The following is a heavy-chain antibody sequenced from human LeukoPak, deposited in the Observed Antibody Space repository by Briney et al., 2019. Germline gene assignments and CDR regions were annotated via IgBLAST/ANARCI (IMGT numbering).Heavy chain of an antibody. J-gene: IGHJ4*02. CDR2: TYYRSKWYY. D-gene: IGHD6-19*01. V-gene: IGHV6-1*01. CDR3: ATSTPSDWYPFDY. Sequence: SQTLSLTCAISGDSFSSNTAAWNWIRQSPSRGLEWLGRTYYRSKWYYDYAVSLKSRITNYPDTSKNQFSLQLNSVTPEDTAVYYCATSTPSDWYPFDYWGQGTLVTVSS. CDR1: GDSFSSNTAA.